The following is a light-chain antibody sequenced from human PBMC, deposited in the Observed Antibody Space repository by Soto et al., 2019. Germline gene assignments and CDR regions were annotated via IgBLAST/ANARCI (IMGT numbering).Light chain of an antibody. CDR1: QSISSSY. CDR2: GAS. CDR3: QEYSSTIWT. J-gene: IGKJ1*01. V-gene: IGKV3-20*01. Sequence: EIVLTQSPGTLPLSPGERTTLSCRASQSISSSYLAWYQQKPGQAPRLLVYGASSRATGSPDRLSGSGSGTDFTLTMSRKEPEDFALYFCQEYSSTIWTLGQGTKVEIK.